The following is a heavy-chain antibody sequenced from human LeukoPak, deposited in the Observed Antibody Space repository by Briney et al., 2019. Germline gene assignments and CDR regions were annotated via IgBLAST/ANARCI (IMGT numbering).Heavy chain of an antibody. V-gene: IGHV1-18*01. J-gene: IGHJ4*02. CDR1: GYTFTTYG. CDR2: ISADNGNT. D-gene: IGHD2-15*01. CDR3: ARSPSLYCSGGSCYSSAPFDY. Sequence: ASVKVSCKASGYTFTTYGITWVRQAPGQGLEWMGWISADNGNTNYAQKFQDRLTMTTDTSTNTAYMELRSLRSDDTAVYYCARSPSLYCSGGSCYSSAPFDYWGQGTLVTVSS.